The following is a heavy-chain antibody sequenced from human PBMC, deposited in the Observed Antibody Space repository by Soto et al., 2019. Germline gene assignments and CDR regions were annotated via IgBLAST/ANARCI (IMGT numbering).Heavy chain of an antibody. V-gene: IGHV4-34*01. CDR2: IYYSGST. J-gene: IGHJ6*02. CDR1: GWSFGGYY. D-gene: IGHD3-22*01. CDR3: ARRLYYDSSGFEGGGMDV. Sequence: SETLSLTCAVYGWSFGGYYWSWIRQPPGKGLEWIGSIYYSGSTYYNPSLKSRVTISVDTSKNQFSLKLSSVTAADTAVYYCARRLYYDSSGFEGGGMDVWGQGTTVTVSS.